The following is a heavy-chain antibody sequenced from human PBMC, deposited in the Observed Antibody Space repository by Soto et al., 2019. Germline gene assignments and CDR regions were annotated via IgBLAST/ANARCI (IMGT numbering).Heavy chain of an antibody. J-gene: IGHJ6*02. V-gene: IGHV1-2*04. D-gene: IGHD3-3*01. Sequence: PGASVKVSCKASGYTFTGYYMHWVRQAPGQGLEWMGWINPNSGGTNYAQKFQGWVTMTRDTSISTAYMELSRLRSDDTAVYYCARASLYYDFWSGIAGYDYYYGMDVWGQGTTVTVSS. CDR1: GYTFTGYY. CDR3: ARASLYYDFWSGIAGYDYYYGMDV. CDR2: INPNSGGT.